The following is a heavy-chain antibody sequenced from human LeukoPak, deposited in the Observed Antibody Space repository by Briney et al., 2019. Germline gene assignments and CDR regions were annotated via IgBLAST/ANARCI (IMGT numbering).Heavy chain of an antibody. Sequence: GGSLRLSCAASGFTFSTYTMNWVRQAPGKGLEWVSSISSSSYIYYADSVKGRFTISRDNAKNSLYLQMSSLRAEDTAVYYCAREGSGAFDIWGQGTMVTVSS. CDR1: GFTFSTYT. CDR2: ISSSSYI. D-gene: IGHD3-10*01. V-gene: IGHV3-21*01. J-gene: IGHJ3*02. CDR3: AREGSGAFDI.